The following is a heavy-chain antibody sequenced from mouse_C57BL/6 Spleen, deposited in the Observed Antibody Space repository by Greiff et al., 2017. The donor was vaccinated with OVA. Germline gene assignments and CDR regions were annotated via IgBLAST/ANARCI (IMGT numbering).Heavy chain of an antibody. D-gene: IGHD2-2*01. J-gene: IGHJ4*01. V-gene: IGHV1-82*01. CDR2: IYPGDGDT. Sequence: QVQLQQSGPELVKPGASVKISCKASGYAFSSSWMNWVKQRPGKGLEWIGRIYPGDGDTNYNGKFKGKATLTADKSSSTAYMQLSSLTSEDSAVYFCARRGAMVTTGGYAMDYWGQGTSVTVSS. CDR3: ARRGAMVTTGGYAMDY. CDR1: GYAFSSSW.